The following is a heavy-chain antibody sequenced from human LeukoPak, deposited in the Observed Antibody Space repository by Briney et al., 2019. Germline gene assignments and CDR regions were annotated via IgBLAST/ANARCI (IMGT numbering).Heavy chain of an antibody. CDR1: GYTFTSYY. D-gene: IGHD2-21*02. CDR3: AREGVVTAKYYFDY. V-gene: IGHV1-46*01. Sequence: GASVTVSFKASGYTFTSYYMHWVRQAPGQGLEWMGLINPSGGSTSYAQKFQGRVTMTRDASTSTVYMELSSLRSEDTAVYYCAREGVVTAKYYFDYWGQGTLVTVSS. CDR2: INPSGGST. J-gene: IGHJ4*02.